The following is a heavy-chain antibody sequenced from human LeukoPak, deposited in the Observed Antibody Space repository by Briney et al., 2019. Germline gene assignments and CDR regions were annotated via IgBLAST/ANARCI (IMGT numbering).Heavy chain of an antibody. D-gene: IGHD3-22*01. CDR1: GFTFSSYA. CDR3: ARQRGAFGITMIVVVRGDPAYFDY. J-gene: IGHJ4*02. CDR2: ISGSPGST. V-gene: IGHV3-23*01. Sequence: GGSLRLSCAASGFTFSSYAMSWVRQAPGKGLEWVSAISGSPGSTYYADSVKGRFTISRDNSKNTLYLQMNSLRAEDTAVYYCARQRGAFGITMIVVVRGDPAYFDYWGQGTLVTVSS.